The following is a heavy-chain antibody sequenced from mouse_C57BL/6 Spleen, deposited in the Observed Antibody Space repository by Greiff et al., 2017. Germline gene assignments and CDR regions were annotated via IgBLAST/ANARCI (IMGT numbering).Heavy chain of an antibody. CDR2: IYPGSGST. Sequence: QVQLQQPGAELVKPGASVKMSCKASGYTFTSYWITWVKPRPGQGLEWIGDIYPGSGSTNYNEKFKSKATLTVDTASSTAYMQLSSLTSEDSAVYYFARGIYYFGSLYYFDYWGQGTTLTVSS. V-gene: IGHV1-55*01. J-gene: IGHJ2*01. CDR3: ARGIYYFGSLYYFDY. CDR1: GYTFTSYW. D-gene: IGHD1-1*01.